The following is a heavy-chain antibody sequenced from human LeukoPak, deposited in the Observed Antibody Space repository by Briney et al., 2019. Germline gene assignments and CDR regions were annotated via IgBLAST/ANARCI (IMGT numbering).Heavy chain of an antibody. D-gene: IGHD3-22*01. V-gene: IGHV4-4*02. CDR1: GGSISSSNL. CDR2: IYHSGST. J-gene: IGHJ4*02. Sequence: SETLSLTCAVSGGSISSSNLWSWVRPPSRKGLEWIGEIYHSGSTNYNPSLKIRVTISVDKSKNQFSLKLSSVTAADTDVYYCARSPDHYYDSSGSVDHWGQGTLVTVSS. CDR3: ARSPDHYYDSSGSVDH.